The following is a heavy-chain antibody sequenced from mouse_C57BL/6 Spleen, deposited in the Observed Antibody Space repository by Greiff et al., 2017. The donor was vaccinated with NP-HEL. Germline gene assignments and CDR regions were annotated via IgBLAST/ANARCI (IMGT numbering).Heavy chain of an antibody. D-gene: IGHD1-1*01. V-gene: IGHV1-85*01. CDR2: IYPRDGST. CDR3: ARSAYYYGSSSTWFAY. Sequence: QVQLKESGPELLKLGASVKLSCKASGYTFASYEINWVKQRPGQGLEWIGWIYPRDGSTKYHEKFKSKATVTVDTSSSTAYMELHSLTSEDSAVYFCARSAYYYGSSSTWFAYWGQGTLVTVSA. CDR1: GYTFASYE. J-gene: IGHJ3*01.